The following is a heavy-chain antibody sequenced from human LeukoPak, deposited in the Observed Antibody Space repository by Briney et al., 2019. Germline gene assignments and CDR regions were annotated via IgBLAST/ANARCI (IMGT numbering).Heavy chain of an antibody. D-gene: IGHD3-10*01. CDR1: GFTFSIHS. Sequence: GGSLRLSCAASGFTFSIHSMNWVRQAPGRGLEWVSYITSRSTTKQYADSVKGRFTISRENAKNSLYLQMNSLRAEDTAVYYCARANYGSGSNYYYGLDVWGQGTTVTVSS. J-gene: IGHJ6*02. V-gene: IGHV3-48*01. CDR3: ARANYGSGSNYYYGLDV. CDR2: ITSRSTTK.